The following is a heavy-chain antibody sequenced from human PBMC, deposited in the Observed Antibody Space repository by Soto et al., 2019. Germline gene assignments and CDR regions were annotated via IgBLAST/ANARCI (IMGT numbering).Heavy chain of an antibody. J-gene: IGHJ4*02. V-gene: IGHV3-7*01. Sequence: GGSLRLSCAASGFNFSSYWISWVRQAPGKGLEWVANIKQDGSEKYYVDSVKGRFTISRDNAKNSLYLQMNSLRAEDTFVFYCAREDYYYVCSLFDYWGKGTLVTVSP. D-gene: IGHD3-10*02. CDR1: GFNFSSYW. CDR2: IKQDGSEK. CDR3: AREDYYYVCSLFDY.